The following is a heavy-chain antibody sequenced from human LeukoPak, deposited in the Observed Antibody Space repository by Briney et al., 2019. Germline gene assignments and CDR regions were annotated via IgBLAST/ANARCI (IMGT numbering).Heavy chain of an antibody. D-gene: IGHD4-17*01. CDR1: GGSISNASYY. V-gene: IGHV4-61*02. CDR3: AREREGPYGYLDY. J-gene: IGHJ4*02. CDR2: IYISGST. Sequence: SETLSLTCTVSGGSISNASYYWSWIRQPAGKGLEWIGRIYISGSTNYNPSLKSRVTISVDTSKNQFSLKLSSVTAADTAVYYCAREREGPYGYLDYWGQGTLVTVSS.